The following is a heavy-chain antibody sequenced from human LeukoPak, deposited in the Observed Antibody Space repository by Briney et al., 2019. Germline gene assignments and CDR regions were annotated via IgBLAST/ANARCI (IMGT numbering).Heavy chain of an antibody. Sequence: PGGSLRLSCAASGFTFDDYGMSWVRQAPGKGLEWVSGINWNGGSTGYADSVKGRFTISRDNAKNSLYLQMNSLRAEDTALYYCARAGWGTVAGVFDYWGQGTLVTVSS. CDR3: ARAGWGTVAGVFDY. D-gene: IGHD6-19*01. CDR1: GFTFDDYG. CDR2: INWNGGST. V-gene: IGHV3-20*04. J-gene: IGHJ4*02.